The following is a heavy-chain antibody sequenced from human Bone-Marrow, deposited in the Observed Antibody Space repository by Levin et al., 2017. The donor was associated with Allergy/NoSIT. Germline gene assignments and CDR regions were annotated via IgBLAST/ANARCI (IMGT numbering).Heavy chain of an antibody. V-gene: IGHV4-59*08. Sequence: PSETLSLTCSVSDASMNTSSWSWIRQPPGMGLEWLGYMYYTGLSKYHPSLKNRLTLSLDTSKNQFSLRMNFVTAADTAVYYCARHKGGGAYSFDYWGQGILVSVSS. J-gene: IGHJ4*02. CDR1: DASMNTSS. D-gene: IGHD4-23*01. CDR2: MYYTGLS. CDR3: ARHKGGGAYSFDY.